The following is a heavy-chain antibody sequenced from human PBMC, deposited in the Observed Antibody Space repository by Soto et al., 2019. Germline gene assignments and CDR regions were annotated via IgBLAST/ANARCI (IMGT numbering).Heavy chain of an antibody. Sequence: EVQLVESGGGLVKPGGSLRLSCAASGFTLSSYSMNWVRQAPGKGLEWVSSISSSSSYIYYADSVKGRFTISRDNAKNSLYLQMNSLRAEDTAGYSWARDWGGEGTLDYWGQGTLVTVSS. CDR1: GFTLSSYS. V-gene: IGHV3-21*01. CDR3: ARDWGGEGTLDY. CDR2: ISSSSSYI. J-gene: IGHJ4*02. D-gene: IGHD3-16*01.